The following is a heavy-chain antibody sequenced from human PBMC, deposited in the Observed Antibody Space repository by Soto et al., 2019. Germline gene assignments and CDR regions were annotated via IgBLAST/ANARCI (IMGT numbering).Heavy chain of an antibody. Sequence: HPGGSLRLSCAASGFTFSSYAMSWVRQAPGKGLEWVSAISGSGGSTYYADSVKGRFTISRDNSKNTLCLQMNSLRAEDTAVYYCAKDREYYDFWSGYYMPRLHLAVWGKGTTVTVSS. J-gene: IGHJ6*04. CDR1: GFTFSSYA. CDR3: AKDREYYDFWSGYYMPRLHLAV. D-gene: IGHD3-3*01. CDR2: ISGSGGST. V-gene: IGHV3-23*01.